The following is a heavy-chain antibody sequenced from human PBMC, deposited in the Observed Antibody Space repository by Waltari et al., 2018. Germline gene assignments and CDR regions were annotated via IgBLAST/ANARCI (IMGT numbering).Heavy chain of an antibody. CDR3: ARDLGGTLEV. J-gene: IGHJ4*02. CDR1: GFTVSSNY. CDR2: IDGGGST. V-gene: IGHV3-53*01. D-gene: IGHD6-19*01. Sequence: EVQLVESGGGLIQPGGSLRLSCAASGFTVSSNYMSWVRQAPGKGLEWVSVIDGGGSTYYADSVKGRVTISRANSKNTLYLQMSRQRAENTAVYYCARDLGGTLEVWGQGTLVTVSS.